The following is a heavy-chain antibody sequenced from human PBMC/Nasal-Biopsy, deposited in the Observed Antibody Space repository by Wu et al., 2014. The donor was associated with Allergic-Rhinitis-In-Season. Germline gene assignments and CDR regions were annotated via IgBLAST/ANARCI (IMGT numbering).Heavy chain of an antibody. J-gene: IGHJ6*03. V-gene: IGHV3-7*01. Sequence: LRLSCAASGLTFNNYWMNWVRQAPGKGLEWVAKINQDGSKEDYVDSVKGRFTISRDNGKNSLYLQMNRLRADDTALYYCVRERGYMDAWGNGTTVMVSS. CDR3: VRERGYMDA. CDR2: INQDGSKE. CDR1: GLTFNNYW. D-gene: IGHD3-16*01.